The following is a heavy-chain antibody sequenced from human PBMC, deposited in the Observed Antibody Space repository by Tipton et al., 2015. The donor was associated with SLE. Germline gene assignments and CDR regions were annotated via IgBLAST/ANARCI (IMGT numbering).Heavy chain of an antibody. J-gene: IGHJ3*02. CDR1: GFTFSDYA. Sequence: SLRLSCAASGFTFSDYAMHWVRQARGRGLEWVSGINGGGNSRFNADSVMGRFTISRDNAQNSLYLQMNSLRAEDTAVYYCARDRASVEGMATMDAFDIWGQGTMVTVAS. CDR2: INGGGNSR. D-gene: IGHD5-24*01. V-gene: IGHV3-23*01. CDR3: ARDRASVEGMATMDAFDI.